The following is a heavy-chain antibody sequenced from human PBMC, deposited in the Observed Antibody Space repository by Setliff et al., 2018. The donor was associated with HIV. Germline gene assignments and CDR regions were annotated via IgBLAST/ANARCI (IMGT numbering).Heavy chain of an antibody. CDR1: GYSFSTYW. CDR2: IYPGDSDT. CDR3: ARHTRQLEFLEWLSPHYFHYYYMDV. J-gene: IGHJ6*03. Sequence: GESLKISCKGSGYSFSTYWIGWVRQMPGKGLEWMGIIYPGDSDTTYSPSFQGQVTISADKSISTAYLQWSSLKASDTAMYYCARHTRQLEFLEWLSPHYFHYYYMDVWGQGTTVTVSS. V-gene: IGHV5-51*01. D-gene: IGHD3-3*01.